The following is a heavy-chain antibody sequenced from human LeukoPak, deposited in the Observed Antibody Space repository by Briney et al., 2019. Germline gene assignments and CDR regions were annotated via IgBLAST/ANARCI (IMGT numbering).Heavy chain of an antibody. Sequence: GGSLRLSCAASGFTFSTYAMHWVRQAPGKGLEWVVVTSYDGSTKYYADSVKGRFTISRDNSKNTVYLQMNSLRAEDSGVYYCARDHPNRGSPCYAMDVWGPGSTVTVYS. V-gene: IGHV3-30-3*01. D-gene: IGHD1-14*01. J-gene: IGHJ6*02. CDR2: TSYDGSTK. CDR1: GFTFSTYA. CDR3: ARDHPNRGSPCYAMDV.